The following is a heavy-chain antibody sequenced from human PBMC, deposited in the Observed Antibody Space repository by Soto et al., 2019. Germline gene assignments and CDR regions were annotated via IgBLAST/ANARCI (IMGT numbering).Heavy chain of an antibody. CDR2: FDPEDGET. J-gene: IGHJ4*02. CDR1: GYTLTELS. D-gene: IGHD4-4*01. Sequence: ASVKVSCKVSGYTLTELSMHWVRQAPGKGLEWMGGFDPEDGETIYAQKFQGSVTMTEDTSTDRAYMELSSLRSEDTAVYYCATDAMTTVTLKFDYWGQGTLVTVSS. V-gene: IGHV1-24*01. CDR3: ATDAMTTVTLKFDY.